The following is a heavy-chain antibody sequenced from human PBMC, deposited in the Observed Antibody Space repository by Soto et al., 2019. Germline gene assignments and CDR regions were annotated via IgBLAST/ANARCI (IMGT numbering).Heavy chain of an antibody. D-gene: IGHD3-3*01. Sequence: VASVKVSCKASGYTFTSYAMHWVRQAPGQRLEWMGWINAGNGNTKYSQKFQGRVTITRDTSASTAYMELSSLRSEDTAVYYCAREGDYDFWSGLNWFDPWGQGTLVTVSS. CDR3: AREGDYDFWSGLNWFDP. CDR1: GYTFTSYA. CDR2: INAGNGNT. V-gene: IGHV1-3*01. J-gene: IGHJ5*02.